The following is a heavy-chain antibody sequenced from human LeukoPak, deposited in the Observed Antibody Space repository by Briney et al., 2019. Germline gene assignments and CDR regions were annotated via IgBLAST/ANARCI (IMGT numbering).Heavy chain of an antibody. V-gene: IGHV1-18*01. D-gene: IGHD2-21*02. CDR2: ISAYNGNT. CDR1: GYTFTSYG. CDR3: ASLTAMANDAFDI. J-gene: IGHJ3*02. Sequence: ASVKVSCKASGYTFTSYGISWVRQAPGQGLEWMGWISAYNGNTNYAQKLQGRVTMTTDTSTSTVYMELSGLRSEDTAVYYCASLTAMANDAFDIWGQGTMVTVSS.